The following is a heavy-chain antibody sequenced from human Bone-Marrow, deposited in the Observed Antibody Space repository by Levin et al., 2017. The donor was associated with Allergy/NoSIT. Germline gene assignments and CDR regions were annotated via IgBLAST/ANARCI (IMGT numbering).Heavy chain of an antibody. Sequence: PGGSLRLSCAASEFTVNNNYMTWVRQAPGKGLEWVSVIYSGGNTFYTDSVKGRFTISRDNSKNTLYLQMNSLRAEDTAIYYCTTRNYWGQGTRVTVSS. CDR1: EFTVNNNY. V-gene: IGHV3-66*01. CDR2: IYSGGNT. J-gene: IGHJ4*02. CDR3: TTRNY.